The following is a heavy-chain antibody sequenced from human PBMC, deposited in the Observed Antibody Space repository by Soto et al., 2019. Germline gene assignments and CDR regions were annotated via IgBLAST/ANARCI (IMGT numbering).Heavy chain of an antibody. CDR3: ARVHRIVGAISMFYYYYGMDV. CDR2: ISYDGSNK. CDR1: GFTFSSYA. J-gene: IGHJ6*02. D-gene: IGHD1-26*01. V-gene: IGHV3-30-3*01. Sequence: GGSLRLSCAASGFTFSSYAMHWVRQAPGKGLEWVAVISYDGSNKYYADSVKGRFTISRDNSKNTLYLQMNSLRAEDTAVYYCARVHRIVGAISMFYYYYGMDVWRHGTTVTVSS.